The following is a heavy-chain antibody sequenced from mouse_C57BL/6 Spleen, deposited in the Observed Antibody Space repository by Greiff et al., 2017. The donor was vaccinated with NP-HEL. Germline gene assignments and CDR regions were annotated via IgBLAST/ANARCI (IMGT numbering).Heavy chain of an antibody. CDR2: INPSSGYT. V-gene: IGHV1-4*01. CDR3: ARCLNWGGGDARDY. Sequence: QVHVKQSGAELARPGASVKMSCKASGYTFTSYTMHWVKQRPGQGLEWIGYINPSSGYTKYNQKFKDKATLTADKSSSTAYMQLGSLTSEDSAVYYCARCLNWGGGDARDYWGQGTSGTVSS. CDR1: GYTFTSYT. D-gene: IGHD4-1*01. J-gene: IGHJ4*01.